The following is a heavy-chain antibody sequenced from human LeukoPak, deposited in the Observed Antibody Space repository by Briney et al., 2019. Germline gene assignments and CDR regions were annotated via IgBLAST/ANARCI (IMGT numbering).Heavy chain of an antibody. CDR2: ISYGGNNK. Sequence: GGSLRLSCVASGFTFSNYAMHWVRQAPGKGLQWMAVISYGGNNKYYADSVKGRFTISRDNSKNTLYLQMNSLRAEDTAMFYCARDWGARNYGWHFDLWGRGTLVTVSS. CDR1: GFTFSNYA. D-gene: IGHD3-16*01. J-gene: IGHJ2*01. CDR3: ARDWGARNYGWHFDL. V-gene: IGHV3-30*01.